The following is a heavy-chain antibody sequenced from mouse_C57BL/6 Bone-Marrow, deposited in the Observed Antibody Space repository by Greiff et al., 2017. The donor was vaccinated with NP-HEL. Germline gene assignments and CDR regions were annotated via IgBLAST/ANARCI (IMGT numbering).Heavy chain of an antibody. V-gene: IGHV5-9-1*02. J-gene: IGHJ2*01. CDR2: ISSGGDYI. D-gene: IGHD2-4*01. Sequence: EVQGVESGEGLVKPGGSLKLSCAASGFTFSSYAMSWVRQTPEKRLEWVAYISSGGDYISYADTVKGRFTISRDNARNTLYLQMSSLKSEDTAMYYCTKIYYDYDGYYFDYWGQGTTLTVSS. CDR1: GFTFSSYA. CDR3: TKIYYDYDGYYFDY.